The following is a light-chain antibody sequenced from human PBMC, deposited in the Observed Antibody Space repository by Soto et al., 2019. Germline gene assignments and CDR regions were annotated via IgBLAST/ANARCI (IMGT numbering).Light chain of an antibody. CDR1: QSLNNG. Sequence: IQMSQSPSTLSASVGDRVTITCRASQSLNNGLAWYQQKPGKAPNLLIYDASTLERGVPSRFSGTGSGTEFTLTISSLQPDDFATYYCQQYHRSSITFGQGTRLAIK. J-gene: IGKJ5*01. CDR3: QQYHRSSIT. CDR2: DAS. V-gene: IGKV1-5*01.